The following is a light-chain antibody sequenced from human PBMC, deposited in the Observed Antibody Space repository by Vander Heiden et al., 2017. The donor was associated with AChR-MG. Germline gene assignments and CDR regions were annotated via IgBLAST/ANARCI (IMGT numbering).Light chain of an antibody. V-gene: IGLV2-18*02. CDR1: SSDVGSYNR. J-gene: IGLJ2*01. Sequence: SALTQPPSVSVSPGQSVTISCTGTSSDVGSYNRVSWYQQPPGTAPNLMIYEVSNRPAGVPDRFAGSKSGNTASLTIAGLQAEDEADYYCSSYTSTSTLVFGGGTKLTVL. CDR2: EVS. CDR3: SSYTSTSTLV.